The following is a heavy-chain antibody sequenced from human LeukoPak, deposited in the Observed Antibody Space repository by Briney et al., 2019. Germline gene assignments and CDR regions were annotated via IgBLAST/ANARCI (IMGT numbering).Heavy chain of an antibody. D-gene: IGHD3-22*01. V-gene: IGHV1-69*06. J-gene: IGHJ4*02. CDR3: ARGSVHYYDSSGDYLVY. CDR1: GGTFSSYA. CDR2: IIPIFGTA. Sequence: ASVRVSCKASGGTFSSYAISWVRQAPGQGLEWMGGIIPIFGTANYAQKFQGRVTITADKSTSTAYMELSSLRSEDTAVYYCARGSVHYYDSSGDYLVYWGQGTLVTVSS.